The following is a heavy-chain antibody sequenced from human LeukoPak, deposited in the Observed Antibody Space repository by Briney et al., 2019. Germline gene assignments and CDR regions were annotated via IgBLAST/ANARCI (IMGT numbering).Heavy chain of an antibody. J-gene: IGHJ6*02. CDR1: GYSFTTYW. D-gene: IGHD3-10*01. CDR3: ARVFGLVRGVTNYGDGVDV. CDR2: IYPDNSDT. V-gene: IGHV5-51*01. Sequence: GESLKISCKGSGYSFTTYWIGWVRQMPGKGLEWMGIIYPDNSDTRYSPSFQGQVTVSAAKSISTAYLQWSSLKASDTAMYYCARVFGLVRGVTNYGDGVDVWGQGTAVTVSS.